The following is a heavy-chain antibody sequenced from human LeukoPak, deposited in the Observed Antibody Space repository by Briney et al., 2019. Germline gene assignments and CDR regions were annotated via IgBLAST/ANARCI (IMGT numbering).Heavy chain of an antibody. J-gene: IGHJ4*02. CDR3: ARESGGNYFDY. D-gene: IGHD4-23*01. V-gene: IGHV1-69*04. CDR2: ITPILGIA. Sequence: ASLKVSSKASGGTFTSYAICWVRHAPGQGLELMGRITPILGIANYAPKFQGRVTITADKSTSTAYMELSSLRSEDTAVYYCARESGGNYFDYWGQGTLVTVSS. CDR1: GGTFTSYA.